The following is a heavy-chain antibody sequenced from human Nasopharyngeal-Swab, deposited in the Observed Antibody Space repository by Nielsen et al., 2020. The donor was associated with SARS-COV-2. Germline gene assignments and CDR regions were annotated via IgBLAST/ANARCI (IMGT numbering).Heavy chain of an antibody. CDR2: IGSKANSYAT. CDR3: TSRNPETGSY. D-gene: IGHD1-14*01. J-gene: IGHJ4*02. Sequence: GGSLRLSCAASGFTFSGSAMHWVRQASGKGLEWVGRIGSKANSYATAYAASVKGRFTISRDDSKNTAYLQMNSLKTEDTAVYYCTSRNPETGSYWGQGTLVTVSS. CDR1: GFTFSGSA. V-gene: IGHV3-73*01.